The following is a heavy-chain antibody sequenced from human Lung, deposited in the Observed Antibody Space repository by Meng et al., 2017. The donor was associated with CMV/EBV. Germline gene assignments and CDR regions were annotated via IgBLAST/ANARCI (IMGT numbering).Heavy chain of an antibody. CDR1: GDSITNHNW. D-gene: IGHD3-10*01. Sequence: RESGPALVNPSEPLSLPCAVSGDSITNHNWWAWVRQPPGKGLEWIGEIPHRGSSAYNPSLKSRVSMSIDKSKNQFSLKLTSVTAADTAVYHCLRRSGGSVWGQGTLVTVSS. J-gene: IGHJ1*01. CDR2: IPHRGSS. CDR3: LRRSGGSV. V-gene: IGHV4-4*02.